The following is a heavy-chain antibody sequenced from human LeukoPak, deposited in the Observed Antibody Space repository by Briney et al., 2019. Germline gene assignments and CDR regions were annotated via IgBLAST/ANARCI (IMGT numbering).Heavy chain of an antibody. D-gene: IGHD5-12*01. V-gene: IGHV1-69*13. CDR1: GGTFSSYP. CDR3: ARNSRVASTSGLNY. Sequence: GASVKVSCKVSGGTFSSYPISWVRQAPGQGLEWMGEITPIFGEAQNAGKFQGRVTITADEPTSTVYMELTSLRLDDTAMYYCARNSRVASTSGLNYWGQGTLVTVSS. CDR2: ITPIFGEA. J-gene: IGHJ4*02.